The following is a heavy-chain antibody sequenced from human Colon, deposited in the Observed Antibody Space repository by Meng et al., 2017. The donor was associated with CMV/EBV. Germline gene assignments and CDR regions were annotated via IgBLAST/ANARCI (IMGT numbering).Heavy chain of an antibody. CDR2: VNWNGRSA. J-gene: IGHJ6*02. CDR3: ARGGGAVGYYHYGMDV. D-gene: IGHD3-3*01. CDR1: GFNSEDHG. V-gene: IGHV3-20*04. Sequence: GESLKISCEFSGFNSEDHGMSWVRQAPGKGLEWVAGVNWNGRSAEYADSVKGRFTISRDTAKNFVYLQMDRLTVEDTALYYCARGGGAVGYYHYGMDVWGQGTTVTVSS.